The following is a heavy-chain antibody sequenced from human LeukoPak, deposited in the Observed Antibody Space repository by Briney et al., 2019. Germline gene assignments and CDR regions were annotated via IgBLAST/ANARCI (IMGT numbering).Heavy chain of an antibody. Sequence: SVKVSCKASGGTFSCYAISWVRQAPGQGLEWMGGIIPIFGTANYAQKFQGRVTITTDESTSTAYMELSSLRSEDTAVYYCARPTAAGKLDAFDIWGQGTMVTVSS. J-gene: IGHJ3*02. CDR2: IIPIFGTA. D-gene: IGHD6-13*01. V-gene: IGHV1-69*05. CDR1: GGTFSCYA. CDR3: ARPTAAGKLDAFDI.